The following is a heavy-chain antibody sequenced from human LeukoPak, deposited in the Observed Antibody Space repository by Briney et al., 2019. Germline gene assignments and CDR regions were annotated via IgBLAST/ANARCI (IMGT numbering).Heavy chain of an antibody. J-gene: IGHJ4*02. CDR3: AKAAWPVAEHYFDY. CDR2: ISGSGGST. D-gene: IGHD6-19*01. CDR1: GFTFSSYS. Sequence: RSGGSLRLSCAASGFTFSSYSMSWVRQAPGKGLEWVSAISGSGGSTYYADSVKGRFTISRDNSKNTLYLQMNSLRAEDTAVYYCAKAAWPVAEHYFDYWGQGTLVTVSS. V-gene: IGHV3-23*01.